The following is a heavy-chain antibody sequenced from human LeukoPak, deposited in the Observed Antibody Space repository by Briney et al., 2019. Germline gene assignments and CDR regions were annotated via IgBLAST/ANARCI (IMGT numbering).Heavy chain of an antibody. CDR1: GGTFSSYA. CDR3: ARARRGSAPYYYYYMDV. V-gene: IGHV1-18*01. D-gene: IGHD1-14*01. J-gene: IGHJ6*03. CDR2: ISAYNGNT. Sequence: ASVTVSCTASGGTFSSYAFSWVRQAPGQGLEWMGWISAYNGNTNYAQKLQGRVTMTTDTSTSTAYMELRSLRSDDTAVYYCARARRGSAPYYYYYMDVWGKGTTVTVSS.